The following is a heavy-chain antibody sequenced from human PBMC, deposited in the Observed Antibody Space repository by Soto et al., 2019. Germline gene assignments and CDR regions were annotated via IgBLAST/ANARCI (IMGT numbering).Heavy chain of an antibody. V-gene: IGHV3-23*01. J-gene: IGHJ6*02. CDR2: ISGSGGST. CDR1: GCTSSSYA. CDR3: AKDSRARDYYYYGMDV. Sequence: PGGSLGLSWAASGCTSSSYARIWVRQATGKGLEWVSAISGSGGSTYYADSVKGRFTISRDNSKNTLYLQMNSLRAEDTAVYYCAKDSRARDYYYYGMDVWGQGTTVTVS.